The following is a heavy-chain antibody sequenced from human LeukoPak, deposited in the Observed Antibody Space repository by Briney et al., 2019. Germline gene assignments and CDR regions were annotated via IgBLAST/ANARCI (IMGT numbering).Heavy chain of an antibody. CDR1: GFTFSSYR. D-gene: IGHD2-2*01. J-gene: IGHJ6*03. CDR3: ARDQTGPTGSNIVVVPAAMSYYYYMDV. Sequence: GGSLRLSCAASGFTFSSYRMSWVRQAPGKGLEWVANIKQDGSEKYYVDSVKGRFTISRDNAKNSLYLQMNSLRAEDTAVYYCARDQTGPTGSNIVVVPAAMSYYYYMDVWGKGTTVTVSS. CDR2: IKQDGSEK. V-gene: IGHV3-7*01.